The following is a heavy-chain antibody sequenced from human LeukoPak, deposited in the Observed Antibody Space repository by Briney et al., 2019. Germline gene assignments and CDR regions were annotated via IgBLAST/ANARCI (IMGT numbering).Heavy chain of an antibody. Sequence: SETLSLTCTVSGDSISSSSYYWGRIRQPPGKGLEWIGSVYYSGSTYYNPSLKSRVTISVDTSKNQFSLKLSSVTAADTAVYYCARHDYGDYGAHAFDIWGQGTMVTVSS. CDR2: VYYSGST. D-gene: IGHD4-17*01. V-gene: IGHV4-39*01. J-gene: IGHJ3*02. CDR1: GDSISSSSYY. CDR3: ARHDYGDYGAHAFDI.